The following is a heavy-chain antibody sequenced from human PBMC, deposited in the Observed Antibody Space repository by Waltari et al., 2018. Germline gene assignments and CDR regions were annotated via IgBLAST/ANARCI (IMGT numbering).Heavy chain of an antibody. CDR3: ARLRGGAFDI. D-gene: IGHD3-10*01. J-gene: IGHJ3*02. CDR2: IYHSGST. CDR1: GYSISSGYY. Sequence: QVQLQESGPGLVKPSETLSLTCAVSGYSISSGYYWGWIRQPPGKGLEWIGSIYHSGSTYYNPSLKSRVTISVDRSKNQFSLKLSSVTAADTAVYYCARLRGGAFDIWGQGTMVTVSS. V-gene: IGHV4-38-2*01.